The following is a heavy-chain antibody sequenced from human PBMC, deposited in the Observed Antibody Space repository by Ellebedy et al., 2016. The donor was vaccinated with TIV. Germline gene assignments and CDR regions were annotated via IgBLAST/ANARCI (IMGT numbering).Heavy chain of an antibody. V-gene: IGHV3-30-3*01. CDR3: ARDAAPEAPDFFDH. Sequence: PGGSLRLSCAASGFTFSSSWMTWVRQAPGKGLEWVAVVSGHATIQLYADAVKGRVTISKDTSKDTVYLQMNSLRVEDTALYYCARDAAPEAPDFFDHWGRGTLVTVSS. CDR1: GFTFSSSW. CDR2: VSGHATIQ. J-gene: IGHJ4*02.